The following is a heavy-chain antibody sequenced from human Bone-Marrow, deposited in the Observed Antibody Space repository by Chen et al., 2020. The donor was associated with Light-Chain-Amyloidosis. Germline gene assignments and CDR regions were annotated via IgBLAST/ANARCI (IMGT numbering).Heavy chain of an antibody. V-gene: IGHV4-34*01. D-gene: IGHD5-12*01. Sequence: QVQLQQWGAGLLKPSETLSLTCAVYGGSFSGYYWSWIRQPPGKGLEWIGEINHSGSTNYNPSLKSRVTISVDTSKNQFSLKLSSVTAADTAVYYCARLNGRWLQLRPYNWFDPWGQGTLVTVSS. CDR3: ARLNGRWLQLRPYNWFDP. CDR2: INHSGST. J-gene: IGHJ5*02. CDR1: GGSFSGYY.